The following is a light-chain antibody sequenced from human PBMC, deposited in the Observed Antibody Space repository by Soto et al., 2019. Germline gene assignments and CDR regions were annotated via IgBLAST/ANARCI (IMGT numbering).Light chain of an antibody. Sequence: DIQMTQSPSAMSASVGNRVAITCRASQGISTYLNWYQQKPGKAPKLLIYAASSLQSGVPSRFSGSGSGTDFTLTISSLQPEDFATYYCQQLHDYPITFGQGTRLEIK. J-gene: IGKJ5*01. V-gene: IGKV1-39*01. CDR2: AAS. CDR1: QGISTY. CDR3: QQLHDYPIT.